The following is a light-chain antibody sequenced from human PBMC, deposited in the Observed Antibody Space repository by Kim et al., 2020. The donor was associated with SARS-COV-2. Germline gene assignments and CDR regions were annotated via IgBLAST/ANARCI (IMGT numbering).Light chain of an antibody. V-gene: IGKV3-15*01. Sequence: SPGESATLSCSASQSVSSNLAWYQQKPGQPPRLLIYGASTRATGIPARFSGSGSGTEFTLTISSLQSEDFAVYYCQQYNNWPPWTFGQGTKVDIK. CDR3: QQYNNWPPWT. CDR2: GAS. CDR1: QSVSSN. J-gene: IGKJ1*01.